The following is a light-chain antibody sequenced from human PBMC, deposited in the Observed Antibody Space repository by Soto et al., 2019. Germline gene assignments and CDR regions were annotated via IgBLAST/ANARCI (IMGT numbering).Light chain of an antibody. CDR3: QQYKSYWT. CDR2: KAS. J-gene: IGKJ1*01. V-gene: IGKV1-5*03. CDR1: QSISSW. Sequence: DIQMTQSPSTLSAFVGDRVTITCRASQSISSWLAWYQQKPGKAPKLLIFKASTLESGVPSRFSGSGSGTEFALTISSLQTDDFATYYCQQYKSYWTFGQGTKVDI.